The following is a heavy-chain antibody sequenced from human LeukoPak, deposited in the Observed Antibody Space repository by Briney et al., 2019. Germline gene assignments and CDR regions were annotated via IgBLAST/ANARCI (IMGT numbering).Heavy chain of an antibody. CDR3: ARVNYGDSLNWFDP. Sequence: SVKVSCKASGGTFSSYAISWVRQAPGQGLEWMGGIIPIFGTANYAQKFQGRVTITADKSTSTAYMELSSLRSEDTAVYYCARVNYGDSLNWFDPWGQGTLVTVSS. CDR2: IIPIFGTA. D-gene: IGHD4-17*01. V-gene: IGHV1-69*06. CDR1: GGTFSSYA. J-gene: IGHJ5*02.